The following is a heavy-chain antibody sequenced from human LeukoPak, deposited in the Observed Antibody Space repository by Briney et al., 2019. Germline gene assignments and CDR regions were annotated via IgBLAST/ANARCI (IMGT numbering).Heavy chain of an antibody. D-gene: IGHD5-12*01. CDR3: ARHGGNDSNS. CDR2: INHSGST. Sequence: SETLSLTCDVYGRSFSAYSWSWIRQPPGKGLEWIGDINHSGSTNYNPSLKSRVTISVDTSKNQYSLKLSSVTAADTAVYYCARHGGNDSNSWGQGTLVTVSS. V-gene: IGHV4-34*01. J-gene: IGHJ4*02. CDR1: GRSFSAYS.